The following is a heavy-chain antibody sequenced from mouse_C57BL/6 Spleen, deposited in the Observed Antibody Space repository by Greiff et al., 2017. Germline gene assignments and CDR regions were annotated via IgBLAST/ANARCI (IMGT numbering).Heavy chain of an antibody. J-gene: IGHJ1*03. CDR1: GYAFSSSW. V-gene: IGHV1-82*01. Sequence: QVQLQQSGPELVKPGASVKISCKASGYAFSSSWMNWVKQRPGKGLEWIGRIYPGDGDTNYNGKFKGKATLTADKSSSTAYMQLSSLTSEDSAVYFCARSDITTVVAHWYFDVWGTGTTVTVSS. CDR2: IYPGDGDT. CDR3: ARSDITTVVAHWYFDV. D-gene: IGHD1-1*01.